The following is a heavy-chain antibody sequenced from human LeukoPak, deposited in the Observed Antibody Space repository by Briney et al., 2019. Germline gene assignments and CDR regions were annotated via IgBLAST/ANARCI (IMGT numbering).Heavy chain of an antibody. CDR3: ARLLYSSSWYWDYFDY. J-gene: IGHJ4*02. D-gene: IGHD6-13*01. Sequence: TSETLSLTCTVSGGSISSSSYYWGWIRQPPGKGLEWIGSIYYSGSTYYNPSLKSRVTISVDTSKNQFSLKLSSVTAADTAVYYCARLLYSSSWYWDYFDYWGQGTLVTVSS. V-gene: IGHV4-39*01. CDR2: IYYSGST. CDR1: GGSISSSSYY.